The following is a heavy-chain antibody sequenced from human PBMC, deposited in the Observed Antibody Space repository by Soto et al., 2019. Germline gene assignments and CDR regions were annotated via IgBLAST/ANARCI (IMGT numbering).Heavy chain of an antibody. V-gene: IGHV3-33*01. Sequence: QVQLVESGGGVVQPGRSLRLSCAASGFTFSTYGMQWVRQAPGMGLEWVAVIWYDGSHKDYADSVKGRFTISRDNSKNTLYLQMNSLRVEDTAVYYCARAVGPFDYWGQGTLVTVSS. CDR2: IWYDGSHK. D-gene: IGHD1-26*01. J-gene: IGHJ4*02. CDR3: ARAVGPFDY. CDR1: GFTFSTYG.